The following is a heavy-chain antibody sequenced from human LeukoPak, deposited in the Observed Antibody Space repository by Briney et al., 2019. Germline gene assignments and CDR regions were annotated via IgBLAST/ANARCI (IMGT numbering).Heavy chain of an antibody. CDR1: GYTLTDLS. CDR2: FDPEDGET. D-gene: IGHD3-10*01. J-gene: IGHJ3*02. V-gene: IGHV1-24*01. CDR3: ARDRGRSNDAFDI. Sequence: GASVKVSCKVSGYTLTDLSVHWVRQTPGKGLEWMGGFDPEDGETIYAQKFQGRVTMTRDTSISTAYMELSRLRSDDTAVYYCARDRGRSNDAFDIWGQGTMVTVSS.